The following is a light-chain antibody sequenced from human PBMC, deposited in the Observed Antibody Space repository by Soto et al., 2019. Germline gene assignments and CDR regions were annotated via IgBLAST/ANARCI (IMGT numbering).Light chain of an antibody. J-gene: IGLJ1*01. CDR3: SSFTRSNSYV. CDR1: SSDVGAYNY. CDR2: DVS. Sequence: QSALTQPASVSGSPGQSITISCTGTSSDVGAYNYVSWYQQHPGKVPKLMIYDVSDRPSGVSNRFSGSKSGNTASLTISGLQAEDEADYYCSSFTRSNSYVFGTGTKVTGL. V-gene: IGLV2-14*03.